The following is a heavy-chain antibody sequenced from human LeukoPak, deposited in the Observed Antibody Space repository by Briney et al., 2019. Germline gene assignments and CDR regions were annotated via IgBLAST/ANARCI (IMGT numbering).Heavy chain of an antibody. Sequence: ASVKVSCKASGYTFANYGISWVRQAPGQRLEWMGWISAYSGTTSYAQKLQGRVTMTTDTSTSTAYMDLRSLRSDDTAVYYCARWEVTGGSRHDAFDIWGQGTMVTVSS. CDR2: ISAYSGTT. J-gene: IGHJ3*02. D-gene: IGHD2-15*01. CDR1: GYTFANYG. CDR3: ARWEVTGGSRHDAFDI. V-gene: IGHV1-18*01.